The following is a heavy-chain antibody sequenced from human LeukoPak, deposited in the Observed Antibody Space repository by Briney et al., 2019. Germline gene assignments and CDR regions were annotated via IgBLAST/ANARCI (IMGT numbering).Heavy chain of an antibody. Sequence: PGRSLRLSCAASGFTFSSYAMHRVRQAPGEGLEWVAVISYGGSNKYYADSVKGRFTISRDNSKNTLYLQMNSLRAEDTAVYYCARDAVLLWFGECLDVWGKGTTVTVSS. CDR1: GFTFSSYA. CDR2: ISYGGSNK. CDR3: ARDAVLLWFGECLDV. J-gene: IGHJ6*04. V-gene: IGHV3-30-3*01. D-gene: IGHD3-10*01.